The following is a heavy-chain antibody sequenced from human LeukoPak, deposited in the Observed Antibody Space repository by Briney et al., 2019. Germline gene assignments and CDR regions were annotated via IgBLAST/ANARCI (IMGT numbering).Heavy chain of an antibody. CDR1: GFTFSYHA. CDR3: AKRFYSDSSGYLGSLNY. CDR2: ISGGGGTT. J-gene: IGHJ4*02. D-gene: IGHD3-22*01. V-gene: IGHV3-23*01. Sequence: PTGGSLRLSCAASGFTFSYHAMSWVRQAPGKGLEWVSAISGGGGTTYYADSVRGRFTLSRDNSKNTVYLQLNSLRAEDTAVYYCAKRFYSDSSGYLGSLNYWGQGTLVTVSS.